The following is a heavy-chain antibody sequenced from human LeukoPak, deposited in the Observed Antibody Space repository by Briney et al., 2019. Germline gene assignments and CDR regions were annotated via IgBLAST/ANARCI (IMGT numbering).Heavy chain of an antibody. D-gene: IGHD2-15*01. CDR2: INPNSGGT. CDR1: GYTFTGYY. V-gene: IGHV1-2*02. CDR3: ASSPLLGYCSGGSCLNLDY. J-gene: IGHJ4*02. Sequence: ASVKVSCKASGYTFTGYYMHWVRQAPGQGLEWMGWINPNSGGTNCAQKFQGRVTMTRDTSISTAYMELSRLRSDDTAVYYCASSPLLGYCSGGSCLNLDYWGQGNLVTVSS.